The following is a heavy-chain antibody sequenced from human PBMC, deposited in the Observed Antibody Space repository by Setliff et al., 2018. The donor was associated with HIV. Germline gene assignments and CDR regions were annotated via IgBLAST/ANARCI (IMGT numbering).Heavy chain of an antibody. Sequence: KTSETLSLTCTVSGGSISSGDYYWSWIRQPPGKGLEWIGYIYYSGSTYYNPTLKSRVTISVDTSKNQFSLKLSSVTAADTAVYYCARVQRSGSYYRPYYFDYWGQGTLVTVSS. D-gene: IGHD3-10*01. CDR3: ARVQRSGSYYRPYYFDY. CDR2: IYYSGST. CDR1: GGSISSGDYY. J-gene: IGHJ4*02. V-gene: IGHV4-30-4*08.